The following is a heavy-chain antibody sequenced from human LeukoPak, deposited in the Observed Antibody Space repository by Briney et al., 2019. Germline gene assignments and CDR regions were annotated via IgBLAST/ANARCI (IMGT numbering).Heavy chain of an antibody. V-gene: IGHV4-39*01. D-gene: IGHD2-21*02. CDR2: IYYSGST. Sequence: PSETLSLTCTVSGGSISSSSYYWGWIRQPPGKGLEGIGSIYYSGSTYYNPSLKSRVTISVDTSKNQFSLKLSSVPAADTAVYYCARLSGRLGVRLQTYYFDYWGQGTLVTVSS. CDR1: GGSISSSSYY. J-gene: IGHJ4*02. CDR3: ARLSGRLGVRLQTYYFDY.